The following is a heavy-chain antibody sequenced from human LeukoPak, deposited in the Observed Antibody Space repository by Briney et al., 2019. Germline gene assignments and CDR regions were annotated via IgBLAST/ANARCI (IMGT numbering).Heavy chain of an antibody. CDR1: GGSISSGSYY. D-gene: IGHD5-12*01. Sequence: PSETLSLTCTVSGGSISSGSYYWSWIRQPAGKGLEGIGRIYTSGSTNYNPSLKSRVTISVDTSKNQFSLKLSSVTAADTAVYYCARGGSGYDFRYYYGMDVWGQGTTVTVSS. J-gene: IGHJ6*02. CDR2: IYTSGST. CDR3: ARGGSGYDFRYYYGMDV. V-gene: IGHV4-61*02.